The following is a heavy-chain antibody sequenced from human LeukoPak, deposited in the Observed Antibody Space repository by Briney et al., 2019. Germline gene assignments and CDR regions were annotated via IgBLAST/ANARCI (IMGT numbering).Heavy chain of an antibody. CDR3: ARAAIGYCSSTSCYPYYYYMDV. J-gene: IGHJ6*03. D-gene: IGHD2-2*01. Sequence: SETLSLTCAVYGGSFSGYYWSWIRQPPGKGLEWIGEINHSGSTNYNPSLKSRVTISVDTSKNQFSLKLSSVTAADTAVYYCARAAIGYCSSTSCYPYYYYMDVWGKGTTVTVSS. CDR1: GGSFSGYY. CDR2: INHSGST. V-gene: IGHV4-34*01.